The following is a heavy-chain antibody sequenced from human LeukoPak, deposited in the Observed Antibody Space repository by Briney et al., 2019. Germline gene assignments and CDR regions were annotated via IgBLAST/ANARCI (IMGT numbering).Heavy chain of an antibody. CDR1: GFTFSSYA. CDR3: AREASGSCDY. D-gene: IGHD6-19*01. J-gene: IGHJ4*02. Sequence: GRSLRLSCAASGFTFSSYAMHWVRQAPGKGLEWVAVISYDGSNKYYADSVKGRFTISRDNSKNTLYLQMNGLRAEDTAVYYCAREASGSCDYWGQGTLVTVSS. CDR2: ISYDGSNK. V-gene: IGHV3-30-3*01.